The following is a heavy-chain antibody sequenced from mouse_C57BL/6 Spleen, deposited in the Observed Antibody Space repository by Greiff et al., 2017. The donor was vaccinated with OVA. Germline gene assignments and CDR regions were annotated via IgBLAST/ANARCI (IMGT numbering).Heavy chain of an antibody. J-gene: IGHJ4*01. Sequence: EVKVEESGAGLVKPGGSLKLSCAASGFTFSSYAMSWVRQTPEKRLEWVAYISSGGDYIYYADTVKGRFTISRDNARNTRYLQMSSLKSEDTAMYYCTREDYHYAMDYWGQGTSVTVSS. CDR1: GFTFSSYA. CDR2: ISSGGDYI. CDR3: TREDYHYAMDY. D-gene: IGHD2-4*01. V-gene: IGHV5-9-1*02.